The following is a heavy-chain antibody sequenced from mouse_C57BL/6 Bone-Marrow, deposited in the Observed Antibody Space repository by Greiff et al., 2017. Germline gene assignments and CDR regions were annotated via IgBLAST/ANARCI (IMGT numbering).Heavy chain of an antibody. CDR1: GYTFTSYW. CDR3: ERRGGNYCYWYFDV. V-gene: IGHV1-55*01. D-gene: IGHD2-1*01. Sequence: QVQLQQPGAELVKPGASVKMSCKASGYTFTSYWITWVKQRPGQGLEWIGDIHPGSGSTNYNEKFKSKATLTVDTSSSTAYMQLSSLTSEDSAVXYCERRGGNYCYWYFDVWGTGTTVTVSS. CDR2: IHPGSGST. J-gene: IGHJ1*03.